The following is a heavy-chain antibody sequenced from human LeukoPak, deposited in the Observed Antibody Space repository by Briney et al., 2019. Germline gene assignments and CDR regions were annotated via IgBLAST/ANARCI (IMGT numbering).Heavy chain of an antibody. CDR3: ARFAAALDY. Sequence: NPSETLSLTCTVSGGSISTYYWNWIRQPPGKGLEWIGYIYHSGSTNYNPSLKSRVTISVDTSKNQFSLKLSSVTAADTAVYYCARFAAALDYWAQGTLVTVSS. CDR1: GGSISTYY. D-gene: IGHD2-2*01. CDR2: IYHSGST. J-gene: IGHJ4*02. V-gene: IGHV4-59*01.